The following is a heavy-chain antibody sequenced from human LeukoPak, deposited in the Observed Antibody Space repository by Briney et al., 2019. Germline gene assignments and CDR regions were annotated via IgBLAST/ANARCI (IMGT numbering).Heavy chain of an antibody. CDR2: INHSGST. V-gene: IGHV4-34*01. D-gene: IGHD3-10*01. CDR3: ARRPVRGGVEYYFDY. CDR1: GGSFSGYY. J-gene: IGHJ4*02. Sequence: KPSATLSLTCAVYGGSFSGYYWSWIRQPPGKGLEWIGEINHSGSTNYNPSLKSRVTISVDTSKNQFSLKLSSVTAADTAVYYCARRPVRGGVEYYFDYWGQGTLVTVSS.